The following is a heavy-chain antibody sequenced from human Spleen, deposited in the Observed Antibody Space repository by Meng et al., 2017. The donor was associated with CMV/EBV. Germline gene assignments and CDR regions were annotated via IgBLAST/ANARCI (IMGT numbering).Heavy chain of an antibody. J-gene: IGHJ6*02. CDR2: INPNSGGT. CDR1: GYTFTDYY. CDR3: ARDVLRLYYYYGMDV. Sequence: ASVKVSCKASGYTFTDYYLHWVRQAPGQGLEWMGWINPNSGGTNYAQRFQGRVTMTRDTSISTAFMELSRLRSDDTAVYYCARDVLRLYYYYGMDVLGQGTTVTVSS. V-gene: IGHV1-2*02. D-gene: IGHD5/OR15-5a*01.